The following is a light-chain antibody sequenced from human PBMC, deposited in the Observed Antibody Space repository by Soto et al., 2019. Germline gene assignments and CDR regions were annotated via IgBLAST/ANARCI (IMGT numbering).Light chain of an antibody. CDR3: SSYTNINTRDCV. Sequence: QSVLTQPPSASETPGQTVSISCSGSNSNIASNTVNWYQHLPGTAPKLLIYYNNQRPSGVPDRFSGSKSGNTASLTISGLQAEDEAEYYCSSYTNINTRDCVFGTGTKVTVL. CDR1: NSNIASNT. V-gene: IGLV1-44*01. J-gene: IGLJ1*01. CDR2: YNN.